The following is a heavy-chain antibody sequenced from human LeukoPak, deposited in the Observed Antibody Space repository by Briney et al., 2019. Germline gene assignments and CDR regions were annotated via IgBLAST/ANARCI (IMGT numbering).Heavy chain of an antibody. D-gene: IGHD4-17*01. CDR2: MYNRGNT. Sequence: SETLSLTCTVSGGSISSFYWSWIRQPPGKGLEWIGYMYNRGNTNYNPSLKSRVTISEDTSQNHLSLQLRSVTAADTAVYYCAATIKRDYGDTNLDYWGQGTLVTVSS. CDR1: GGSISSFY. CDR3: AATIKRDYGDTNLDY. J-gene: IGHJ4*02. V-gene: IGHV4-59*01.